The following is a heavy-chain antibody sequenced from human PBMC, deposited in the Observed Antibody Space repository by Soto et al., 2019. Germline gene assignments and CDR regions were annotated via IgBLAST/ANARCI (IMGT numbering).Heavy chain of an antibody. V-gene: IGHV4-61*01. CDR2: VYRSGTT. CDR3: AREDRSGTYFFDY. Sequence: PSETLSLTCRVSGAPVNSETRVWSWIRQAPGKGLEWIGYVYRSGTTNSNPALKNRVSGAADKPRSQFYLTLDSVTPADTAVYYCAREDRSGTYFFDYWGPGIQVTVS. CDR1: GAPVNSETRV. J-gene: IGHJ4*02. D-gene: IGHD3-22*01.